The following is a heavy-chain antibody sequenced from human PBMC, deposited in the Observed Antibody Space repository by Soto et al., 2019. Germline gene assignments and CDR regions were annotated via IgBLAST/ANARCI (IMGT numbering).Heavy chain of an antibody. V-gene: IGHV4-61*01. Sequence: QVQLQESGPGLVKPSETLSLTCTVSGGSVSSGSYYWSWIRQPPGKGLEWIGYIYYSGSTNYNPSLKSRVPISVDTSKNQFALKLSSVTAADTAVYYCARAEWELLNYWGQGTLVTVSS. CDR2: IYYSGST. CDR1: GGSVSSGSYY. CDR3: ARAEWELLNY. J-gene: IGHJ4*02. D-gene: IGHD1-26*01.